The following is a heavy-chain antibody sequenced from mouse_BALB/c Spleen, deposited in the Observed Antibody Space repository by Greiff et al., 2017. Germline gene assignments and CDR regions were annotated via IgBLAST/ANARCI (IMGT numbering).Heavy chain of an antibody. CDR2: IYPGDGDT. CDR3: ERFFLTDAMDY. J-gene: IGHJ4*01. CDR1: GYTFTSYW. Sequence: QVQLKESGAELARPGASVKLSCKASGYTFTSYWMQWVKQRPGQGLEWIGAIYPGDGDTRYTQKFKGKATLTADKSSSTAYMQLSSLASEDSAVYYCERFFLTDAMDYWGQGTSVTVSS. V-gene: IGHV1-87*01. D-gene: IGHD1-1*01.